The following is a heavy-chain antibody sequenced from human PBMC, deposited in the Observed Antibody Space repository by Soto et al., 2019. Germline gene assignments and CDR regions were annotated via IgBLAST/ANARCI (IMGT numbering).Heavy chain of an antibody. CDR3: ARTYYYYSRGYYVFDY. CDR2: ISAYNGNT. J-gene: IGHJ4*02. CDR1: GYTFTSYG. V-gene: IGHV1-18*01. Sequence: ASVKVSCKASGYTFTSYGISWVRQAPGQGLEWMGWISAYNGNTNYAQKLQGRVTMTTDTSTSTAYMELRSLRSDDTAGYYCARTYYYYSRGYYVFDYWGQGTLVTVSS. D-gene: IGHD3-22*01.